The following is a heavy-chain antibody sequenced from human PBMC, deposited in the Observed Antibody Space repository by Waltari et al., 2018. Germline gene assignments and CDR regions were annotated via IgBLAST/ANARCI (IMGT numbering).Heavy chain of an antibody. D-gene: IGHD1-26*01. Sequence: EVQLLESGGGLVQPGGSLRLSCAASGFTFSNYAMSWVRQAPGKGREWVSLMGGSTGSTYYADSVKGRFTISRDNSKNTLYLQMNSLRAEDTAVFYCAKGISGTNSGIDFWGQGTLVTVSS. V-gene: IGHV3-23*01. CDR2: MGGSTGST. J-gene: IGHJ4*02. CDR3: AKGISGTNSGIDF. CDR1: GFTFSNYA.